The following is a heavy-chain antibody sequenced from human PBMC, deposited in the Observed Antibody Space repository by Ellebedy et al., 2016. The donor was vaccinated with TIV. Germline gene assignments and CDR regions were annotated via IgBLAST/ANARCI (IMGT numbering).Heavy chain of an antibody. CDR2: INPNSGGT. Sequence: ASVKVSCXASGYTFTGYYMHWVRQAPGQGLEWMGWINPNSGGTNYAQKFQGRVTMTRDTSISTAYMELSRLRSDDTAVYYCARDRQWLVHFGAFDIWGQGTMVTVSS. CDR1: GYTFTGYY. D-gene: IGHD6-19*01. J-gene: IGHJ3*02. V-gene: IGHV1-2*02. CDR3: ARDRQWLVHFGAFDI.